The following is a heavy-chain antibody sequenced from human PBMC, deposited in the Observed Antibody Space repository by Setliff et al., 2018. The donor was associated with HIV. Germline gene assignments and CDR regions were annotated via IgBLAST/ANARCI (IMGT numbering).Heavy chain of an antibody. Sequence: ASVKVSCKISGYTLTELSIHWVRQAPGKGLEWMGGLIPIVDITKSTQKFRDRVTFTADESTKTAQMELSGLTFEDTAVYYCAKGPNFEDAFDIWGQGTGGTVSS. V-gene: IGHV1-24*01. CDR3: AKGPNFEDAFDI. CDR2: LIPIVDIT. D-gene: IGHD2-8*01. J-gene: IGHJ3*02. CDR1: GYTLTELS.